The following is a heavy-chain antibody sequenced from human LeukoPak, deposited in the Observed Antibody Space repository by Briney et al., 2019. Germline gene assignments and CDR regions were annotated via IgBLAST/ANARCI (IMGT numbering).Heavy chain of an antibody. J-gene: IGHJ1*01. CDR2: IYYSGST. D-gene: IGHD2-15*01. CDR1: GGSISSYY. V-gene: IGHV4-59*01. CDR3: ARDSSDIRSLIAH. Sequence: SETLSLTCTVSGGSISSYYWSWIRQPPGKGLEWIGYIYYSGSTNYNPSLKSRVTISVDTSKNQSSLKLSSVTAADTAVYYCARDSSDIRSLIAHWGQGTLVTVSS.